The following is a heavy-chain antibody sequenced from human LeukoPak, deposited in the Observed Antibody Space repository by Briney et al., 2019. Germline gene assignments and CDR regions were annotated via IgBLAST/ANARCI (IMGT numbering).Heavy chain of an antibody. CDR3: ARGSKPAAMDKQ. CDR2: ISSSSSYI. J-gene: IGHJ4*02. D-gene: IGHD2-2*01. CDR1: GFTFSSYS. Sequence: GGTLRLSCAASGFTFSSYSMNWVRQAPGKGLEWVSSISSSSSYIYYADSVKGRFTISRDNSKNTLYLQMNSLRAEDTAVYYCARGSKPAAMDKQWGQGTLVTVSS. V-gene: IGHV3-21*04.